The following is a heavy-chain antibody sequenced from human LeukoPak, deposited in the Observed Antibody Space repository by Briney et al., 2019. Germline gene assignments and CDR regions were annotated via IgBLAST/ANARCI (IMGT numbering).Heavy chain of an antibody. V-gene: IGHV4-31*03. J-gene: IGHJ4*02. CDR3: ARATVVPAAMGN. CDR2: IYYSGST. D-gene: IGHD2-2*01. CDR1: GGSISSGGYY. Sequence: TSESLSLTCTVSGGSISSGGYYWSWIRQHPGKGLEWIGYIYYSGSTYYNPSLKSRVTISVDTSKNQFSLELSSVTAADTAVYYCARATVVPAAMGNWGQGTLVTVSS.